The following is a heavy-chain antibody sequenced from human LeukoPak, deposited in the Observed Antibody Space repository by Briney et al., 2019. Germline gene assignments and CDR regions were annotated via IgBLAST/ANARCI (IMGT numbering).Heavy chain of an antibody. CDR2: VNPRSGNA. Sequence: ASVKVSCKASGYTFINYNINWVRQATGQGLEWMGWVNPRSGNAGYLQKFQGRLTITRDTSIDTAYMDLSSLSSEDTAVYYCARGVPLGYCTYGVCYPPYYFDYWGQGALVTASS. V-gene: IGHV1-8*03. D-gene: IGHD2-8*01. CDR3: ARGVPLGYCTYGVCYPPYYFDY. CDR1: GYTFINYN. J-gene: IGHJ4*02.